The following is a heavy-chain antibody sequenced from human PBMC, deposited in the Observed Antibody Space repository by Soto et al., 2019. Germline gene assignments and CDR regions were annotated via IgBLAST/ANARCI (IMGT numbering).Heavy chain of an antibody. J-gene: IGHJ5*02. V-gene: IGHV3-21*01. CDR3: ARDPELAVAGAFDP. CDR1: GFTFSSYS. CDR2: ISSSSSYI. Sequence: GGSLRLSCAASGFTFSSYSMNWVRQAPGKGLEWVSSISSSSSYIYYADSVKGRFTISRDNAKNSLYLQMNSLRAEDTAVYYCARDPELAVAGAFDPWGQGTLVTVSS. D-gene: IGHD6-19*01.